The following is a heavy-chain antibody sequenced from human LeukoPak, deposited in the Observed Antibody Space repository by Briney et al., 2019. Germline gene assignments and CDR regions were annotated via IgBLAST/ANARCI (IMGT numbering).Heavy chain of an antibody. CDR3: ARERRNRAAVPDFDY. V-gene: IGHV3-21*01. CDR2: ISSSSSYI. J-gene: IGHJ4*02. CDR1: GFTFSSYS. D-gene: IGHD6-25*01. Sequence: GGSLRLSCAASGFTFSSYSMNWVRQAPGKGLEWVSSISSSSSYIYYADSVKGRFTISRDNAKNSLYLQMNSLRAEDTAVYYCARERRNRAAVPDFDYWGQGTLVTVSS.